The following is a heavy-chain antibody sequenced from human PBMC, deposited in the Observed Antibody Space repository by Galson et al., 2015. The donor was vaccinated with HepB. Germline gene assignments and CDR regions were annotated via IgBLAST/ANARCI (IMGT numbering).Heavy chain of an antibody. CDR3: ARRISLVRGIITKPDYYYGMDV. J-gene: IGHJ6*02. CDR2: INQDGSSK. V-gene: IGHV3-7*03. D-gene: IGHD3-10*01. CDR1: GFDFNTYW. Sequence: SLRLSCAASGFDFNTYWMTWVRQTPGKGLEWVAHINQDGSSKYYVDSVKGRFTISRDNAKDSVYLQLDSLRAEDTAVYYCARRISLVRGIITKPDYYYGMDVWGQGTTVTVAS.